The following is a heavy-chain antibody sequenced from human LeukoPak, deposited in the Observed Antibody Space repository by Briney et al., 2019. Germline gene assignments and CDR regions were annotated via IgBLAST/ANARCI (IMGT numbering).Heavy chain of an antibody. CDR2: ISSSSSYI. V-gene: IGHV3-21*01. J-gene: IGHJ3*02. Sequence: GGSLRLSCAASGFTFSSYSMNWVRQAPGKGLEWVSSISSSSSYIYYADSVKGRFTISRDNAKNSLYLQMNSLRAEDTAVYYCARDSGYSSSWNDAFDIWGQGTMVTVSS. CDR3: ARDSGYSSSWNDAFDI. D-gene: IGHD6-13*01. CDR1: GFTFSSYS.